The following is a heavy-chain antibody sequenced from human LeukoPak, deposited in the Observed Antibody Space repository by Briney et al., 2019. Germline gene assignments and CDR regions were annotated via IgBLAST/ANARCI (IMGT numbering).Heavy chain of an antibody. Sequence: GGSLRLSCAAFGFTFSSYAMSWVRQTPGKGLEWVSGISGSGGSTYYADSVKGRFTISRDNSKNTLYLQMNSLRAEDTAVYYCAKGGDTRMVTDYWGQGTLVTVAS. V-gene: IGHV3-23*01. CDR2: ISGSGGST. J-gene: IGHJ4*02. CDR1: GFTFSSYA. CDR3: AKGGDTRMVTDY. D-gene: IGHD5-18*01.